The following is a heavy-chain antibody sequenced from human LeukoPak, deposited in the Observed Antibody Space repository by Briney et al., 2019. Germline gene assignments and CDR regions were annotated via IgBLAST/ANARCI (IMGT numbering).Heavy chain of an antibody. J-gene: IGHJ4*02. Sequence: SETLSLTFTVSGGSISSYYWSWIRQPPGKGLEWIGYIYYSGSTNYNPSLKSRVTISVDTSKNQFSLKLTSVTAADTAVYYCARGSCGGDCRYDSWGQGTLVTVSS. D-gene: IGHD2-21*01. CDR3: ARGSCGGDCRYDS. V-gene: IGHV4-59*01. CDR2: IYYSGST. CDR1: GGSISSYY.